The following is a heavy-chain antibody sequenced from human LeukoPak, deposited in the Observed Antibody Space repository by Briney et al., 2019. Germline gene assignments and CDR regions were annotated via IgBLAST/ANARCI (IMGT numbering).Heavy chain of an antibody. V-gene: IGHV4-59*01. CDR2: IYYSGST. CDR3: ARDTYYYDSSGYFSIDAFDI. Sequence: PSETLSLTCTVSGGSISSYYWSWIRQPPGKGLEWIGYIYYSGSTNYNPSLKSRVTISVDTSKNQFSLKLSSVTAADTAVYYCARDTYYYDSSGYFSIDAFDIWGQGTMVTVSS. J-gene: IGHJ3*02. D-gene: IGHD3-22*01. CDR1: GGSISSYY.